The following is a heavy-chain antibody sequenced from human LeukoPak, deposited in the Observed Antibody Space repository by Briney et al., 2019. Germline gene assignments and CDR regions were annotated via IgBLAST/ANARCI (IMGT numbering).Heavy chain of an antibody. D-gene: IGHD2-2*01. CDR1: GFIFSSYS. CDR3: ARGGKYCSSTSCPFDY. J-gene: IGHJ4*02. CDR2: ISSSSSYI. Sequence: GGSLRLSCAASGFIFSSYSMNWVRQAPGKGLEWVSSISSSSSYIYYADSVKGRFTISRDNAKNSLYLQMNSLRAEDTAVYYCARGGKYCSSTSCPFDYWGQGTLVTVSS. V-gene: IGHV3-21*01.